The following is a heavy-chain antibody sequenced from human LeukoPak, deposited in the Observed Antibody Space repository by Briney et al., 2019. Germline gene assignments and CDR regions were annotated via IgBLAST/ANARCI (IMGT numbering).Heavy chain of an antibody. CDR3: AKDTIAVAGGNWFDP. CDR2: ISGSGGST. V-gene: IGHV3-23*01. D-gene: IGHD6-19*01. CDR1: GFTFSSYA. J-gene: IGHJ5*02. Sequence: SGGSLRLSCAASGFTFSSYAVSWVRQAPGKGLEWVSAISGSGGSTYYADSVKGRFTISRDNSKNTLYLQMNSLRAEDTAVYYCAKDTIAVAGGNWFDPWGQGTLVTVSS.